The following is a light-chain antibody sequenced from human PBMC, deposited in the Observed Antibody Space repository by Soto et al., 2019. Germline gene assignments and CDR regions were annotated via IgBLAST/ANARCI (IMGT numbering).Light chain of an antibody. Sequence: DIQMTQSPSTLSASVGDRVTITCRASQSILSWLAWYQHKPGKAPKLLIYDASSLESGVPSRFSGSRSGTEFTLTISSLQPDDIATYYCQQYDTYWTFGQATKVEI. CDR1: QSILSW. CDR2: DAS. CDR3: QQYDTYWT. V-gene: IGKV1-5*01. J-gene: IGKJ1*01.